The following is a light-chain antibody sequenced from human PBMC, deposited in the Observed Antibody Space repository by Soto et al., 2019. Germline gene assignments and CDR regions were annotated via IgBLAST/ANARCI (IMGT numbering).Light chain of an antibody. CDR2: NAT. Sequence: DIRMTQSPSTLSASVGDRVTITCRASQSITTWLAWYQQKPGKAPKLLIYNATNLQSGVPSRFSGSGSGTEFSLSISSLQPEDFGTYCCRRYNDYQLIFGQGTKLEIK. CDR1: QSITTW. CDR3: RRYNDYQLI. V-gene: IGKV1-5*03. J-gene: IGKJ2*01.